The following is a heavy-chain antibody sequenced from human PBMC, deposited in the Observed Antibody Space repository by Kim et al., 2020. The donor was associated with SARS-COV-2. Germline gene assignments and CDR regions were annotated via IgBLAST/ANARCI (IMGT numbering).Heavy chain of an antibody. CDR2: INHSGST. V-gene: IGHV4-34*01. Sequence: SETLSLTCAVYGGSFSGYYWSWIRQPPGKGLEWIGEINHSGSTNYNPSLKSRVTISVDTSKNQFSLKLSSVTAADTAVYYCARYPPKSECWSGYDYYGPPAWGQGTLVTVSS. CDR3: ARYPPKSECWSGYDYYGPPA. J-gene: IGHJ5*02. CDR1: GGSFSGYY. D-gene: IGHD3-3*01.